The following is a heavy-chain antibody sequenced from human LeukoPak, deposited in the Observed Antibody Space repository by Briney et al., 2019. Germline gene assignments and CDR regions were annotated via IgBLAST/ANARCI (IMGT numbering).Heavy chain of an antibody. CDR2: MNPNSGNT. CDR3: ARDVHSSSWYSHYYYYYMDV. D-gene: IGHD6-13*01. CDR1: GYTFTSYD. J-gene: IGHJ6*03. V-gene: IGHV1-8*01. Sequence: ASVKVSCKASGYTFTSYDINWVRQATGQGLEWMGWMNPNSGNTGYAQKFQGRVTMTRNTSISTAYMELSSLRSEDTAVYYCARDVHSSSWYSHYYYYYMDVWGKGTTVTISS.